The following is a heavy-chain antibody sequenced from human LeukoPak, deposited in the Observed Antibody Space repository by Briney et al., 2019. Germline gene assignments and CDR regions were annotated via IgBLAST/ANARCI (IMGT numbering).Heavy chain of an antibody. CDR3: ARESTSSGWTEYYFDY. J-gene: IGHJ4*02. D-gene: IGHD6-19*01. CDR1: GFTFSSYG. Sequence: PGRSLRLSCAASGFTFSSYGMHWVRQAPGKGLEWVAVIWYDGSNKYHADSVKGRFTISRDNSKNTLYLQMNSLRAEDTAVYYCARESTSSGWTEYYFDYWGQGTLVTVSS. CDR2: IWYDGSNK. V-gene: IGHV3-33*01.